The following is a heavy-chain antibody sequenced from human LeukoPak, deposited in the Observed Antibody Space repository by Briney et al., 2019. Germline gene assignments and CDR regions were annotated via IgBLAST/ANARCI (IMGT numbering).Heavy chain of an antibody. D-gene: IGHD5-18*01. CDR3: ARARVDIAMFTWLNWYFDL. CDR2: INSDGSST. V-gene: IGHV3-74*01. Sequence: GGSLRLSCAASGFTFSSYWMHWVRQAPGKGLVWVSRINSDGSSTSYADSVKGRFTISRDNAKKTLYLQMNSLRAEDTAVYYCARARVDIAMFTWLNWYFDLWGRGTLVTVSS. CDR1: GFTFSSYW. J-gene: IGHJ2*01.